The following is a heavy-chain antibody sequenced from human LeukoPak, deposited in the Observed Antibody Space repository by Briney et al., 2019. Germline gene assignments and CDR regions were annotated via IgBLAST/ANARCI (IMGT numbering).Heavy chain of an antibody. CDR2: INSDGSTT. CDR1: GFTFSSYW. V-gene: IGHV3-74*01. J-gene: IGHJ4*02. CDR3: ARPHTGFDS. Sequence: GGSLRLSCTASGFTFSSYWMHWVRQAPGKGLVWVSRINSDGSTTTYADSVKGRFTISRDNAKNTLYLQMNSLRVEDTAVYYCARPHTGFDSWGQGTLVTVSS.